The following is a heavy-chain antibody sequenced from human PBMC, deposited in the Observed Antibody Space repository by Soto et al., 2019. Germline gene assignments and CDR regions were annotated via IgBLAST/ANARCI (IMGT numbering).Heavy chain of an antibody. V-gene: IGHV3-33*01. Sequence: QVQLVESGGGVVQPGRSLKLSCAASGFNFRDYAMYWIRQAPGKGLEWVAVIWYDGSNEFYADSVRGRFTISKDISQATLYLQMNSLRGEDTAMYYCARDRRIGSSEVIDQWGQGTLVTVSS. J-gene: IGHJ4*02. CDR2: IWYDGSNE. CDR3: ARDRRIGSSEVIDQ. CDR1: GFNFRDYA. D-gene: IGHD3-10*01.